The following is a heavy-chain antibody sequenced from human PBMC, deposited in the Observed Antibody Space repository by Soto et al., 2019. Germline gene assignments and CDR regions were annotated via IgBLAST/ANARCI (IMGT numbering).Heavy chain of an antibody. CDR3: ATAIFVVVRPWGTYYDYMDF. CDR1: GGSISSSSYY. Sequence: QLQLQESGPGLVKPSETLSLTCTVAGGSISSSSYYWVWIGQPPGKGLEWIGSIYYSGSTYYNPSLKSRVTTSEGTFKNPCSRTMSSVNPPDTAVYYCATAIFVVVRPWGTYYDYMDFWGKGTPVTVSS. V-gene: IGHV4-39*01. J-gene: IGHJ6*03. D-gene: IGHD3-3*01. CDR2: IYYSGST.